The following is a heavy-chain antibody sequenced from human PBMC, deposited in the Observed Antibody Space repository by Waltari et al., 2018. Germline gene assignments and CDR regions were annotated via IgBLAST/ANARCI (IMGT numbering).Heavy chain of an antibody. D-gene: IGHD3-10*01. CDR3: ASTYYYGSGSSDIDY. Sequence: QVQLQESGPGLVKPSETLSLTCTVPGGSISSSYWHWIRPPAGKGLEWIGRIYTSGSTNYNPSLKSRVTMSVDTSKNQFSLKLSSVTAADTAVYYCASTYYYGSGSSDIDYWGQGTLVTVSS. J-gene: IGHJ4*02. CDR1: GGSISSSY. V-gene: IGHV4-4*07. CDR2: IYTSGST.